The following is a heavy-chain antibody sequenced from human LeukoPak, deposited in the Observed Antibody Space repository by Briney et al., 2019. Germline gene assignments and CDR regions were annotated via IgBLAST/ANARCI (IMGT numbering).Heavy chain of an antibody. V-gene: IGHV1-8*01. CDR2: MNPNSGNK. CDR1: GYTFTSYD. J-gene: IGHJ4*02. CDR3: ARGYYYDSSGYYPRHDY. D-gene: IGHD3-22*01. Sequence: ASVKVSCKASGYTFTSYDINWVRQATGQGLEWMGWMNPNSGNKGYAQKFQGRVTMTRNTSISTAYMELSSLRSEDTAVYYCARGYYYDSSGYYPRHDYWGQGTLVTVSS.